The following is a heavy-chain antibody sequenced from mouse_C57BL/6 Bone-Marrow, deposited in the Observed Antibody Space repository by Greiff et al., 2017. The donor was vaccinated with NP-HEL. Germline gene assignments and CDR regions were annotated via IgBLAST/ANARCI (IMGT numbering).Heavy chain of an antibody. CDR2: IDPSDSFP. CDR3: ARGGFAY. CDR1: GYTFTSYW. V-gene: IGHV1-59*01. Sequence: QVQLQQPGAELVRPGTSVKLSCKASGYTFTSYWMHWVKQRPGQGLAWIGVIDPSDSFPNYNQKFTGKATLTVDTSSSTAYMQLSSLTSVDSAVYYCARGGFAYGGQGTLVTVSA. J-gene: IGHJ3*01.